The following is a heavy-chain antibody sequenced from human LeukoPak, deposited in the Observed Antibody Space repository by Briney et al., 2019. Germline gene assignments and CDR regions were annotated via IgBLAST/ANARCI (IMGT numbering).Heavy chain of an antibody. D-gene: IGHD2-2*01. J-gene: IGHJ6*04. Sequence: SVKVPCKASGGTFSSYAISWVRQAPGQGLEWMGGIIPIFGTANYAQKFQGRVTITADESTSTAYMELSSLRSEDTAVYYCARSPEYCSSTSCGYYYYYGMDVWGKGTTVTVSS. CDR2: IIPIFGTA. CDR3: ARSPEYCSSTSCGYYYYYGMDV. V-gene: IGHV1-69*01. CDR1: GGTFSSYA.